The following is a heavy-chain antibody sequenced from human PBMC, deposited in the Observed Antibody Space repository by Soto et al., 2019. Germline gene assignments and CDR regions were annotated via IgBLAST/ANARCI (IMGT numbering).Heavy chain of an antibody. CDR1: GGSISSYY. Sequence: QVQLQESGPGLVKPSETLSLTCTVSGGSISSYYWSWIRQPPGKGLEWIGYIYYSGGTNYNPSLKSRVTISVDTSKNQFSLKLSSVTAADTAVYYCARTLPYENDFWSGLFAPPSYYYYYMDVWGKGTTVTVSS. D-gene: IGHD3-3*01. CDR2: IYYSGGT. CDR3: ARTLPYENDFWSGLFAPPSYYYYYMDV. V-gene: IGHV4-59*01. J-gene: IGHJ6*03.